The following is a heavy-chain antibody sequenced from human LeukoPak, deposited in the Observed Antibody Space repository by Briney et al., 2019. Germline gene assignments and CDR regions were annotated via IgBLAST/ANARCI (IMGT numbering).Heavy chain of an antibody. V-gene: IGHV4-59*01. CDR2: IYYSGST. J-gene: IGHJ1*01. Sequence: KTSETLSLTCTVSGGSISSYYWNWIRQPPGKGLEWIGYIYYSGSTNYNPSLKSRVTISVDTSKNQFSLKLGSVTAADTAVYYCARGGWYPESFQHWGQGALVTVSS. D-gene: IGHD6-19*01. CDR3: ARGGWYPESFQH. CDR1: GGSISSYY.